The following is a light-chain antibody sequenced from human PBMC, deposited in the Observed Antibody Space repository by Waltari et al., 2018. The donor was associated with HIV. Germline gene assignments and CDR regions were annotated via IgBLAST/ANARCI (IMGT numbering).Light chain of an antibody. CDR2: EVS. CDR3: SSYAGSNNRWV. Sequence: QSALTQPPSASGSPGQSVTISCTGTSSDVGGFNYVSWYQHHPGKAPQLMIYEVSKRPSGVPYRFSGSKSGSTASLTVSGLQAEDEADYYCSSYAGSNNRWVFGGGTKLTAL. CDR1: SSDVGGFNY. V-gene: IGLV2-8*01. J-gene: IGLJ3*02.